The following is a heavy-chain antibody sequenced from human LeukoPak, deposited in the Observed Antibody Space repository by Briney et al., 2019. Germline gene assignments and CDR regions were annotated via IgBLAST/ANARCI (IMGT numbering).Heavy chain of an antibody. D-gene: IGHD6-13*01. CDR2: IYPGDSDT. J-gene: IGHJ4*02. V-gene: IGHV5-51*01. Sequence: GESLKISCKGSGYSFTSYWIGWVRQMPGKGLEWMGIIYPGDSDTRYSPSFQGQVTISADKSISTAYLQWSSLKASDTAMYYCARLRSEEQQLAAAYYFDYWGQGTLVTVSS. CDR1: GYSFTSYW. CDR3: ARLRSEEQQLAAAYYFDY.